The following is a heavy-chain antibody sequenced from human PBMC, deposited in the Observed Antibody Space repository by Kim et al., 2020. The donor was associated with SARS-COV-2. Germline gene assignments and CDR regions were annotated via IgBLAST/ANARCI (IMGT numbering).Heavy chain of an antibody. CDR2: I. D-gene: IGHD1-1*01. Sequence: IYSADSVQRRFTISRDNAKNSLYLQMNSLRAEDTAVYYCARDLGTYDFDYWGQGTLVTVSS. CDR3: ARDLGTYDFDY. J-gene: IGHJ4*02. V-gene: IGHV3-21*01.